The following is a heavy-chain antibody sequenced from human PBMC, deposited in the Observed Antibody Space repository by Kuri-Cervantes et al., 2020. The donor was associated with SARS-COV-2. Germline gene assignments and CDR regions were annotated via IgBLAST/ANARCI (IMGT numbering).Heavy chain of an antibody. Sequence: SVKVSCKTSGGTFHKYVINWVRQAPGQGLEWMGRIIPFFGTTNYAQKFQGRVTITADKSTGTVYMEVSSLRSEDTAVYYCAREGAGTLYTSRYYGMDVWGQGTTVTVSS. CDR2: IIPFFGTT. D-gene: IGHD3-10*01. J-gene: IGHJ6*02. CDR1: GGTFHKYV. V-gene: IGHV1-69*06. CDR3: AREGAGTLYTSRYYGMDV.